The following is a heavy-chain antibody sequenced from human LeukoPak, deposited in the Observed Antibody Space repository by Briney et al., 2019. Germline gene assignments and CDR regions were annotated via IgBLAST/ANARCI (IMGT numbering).Heavy chain of an antibody. Sequence: SETLSLTCTVSGGPISSYYWSWIRQPPGKGLEWIGYIYYSGSTNYNPSLKSRVTISVDTSKNQFSLKLSSVTAADTAVYYCARVFSLDFWSGINWFDPWGQGTLVTVSS. V-gene: IGHV4-59*01. CDR3: ARVFSLDFWSGINWFDP. CDR2: IYYSGST. J-gene: IGHJ5*02. D-gene: IGHD3-3*01. CDR1: GGPISSYY.